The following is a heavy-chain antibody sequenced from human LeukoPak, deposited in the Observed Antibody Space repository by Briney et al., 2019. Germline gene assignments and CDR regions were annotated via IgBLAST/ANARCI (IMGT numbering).Heavy chain of an antibody. Sequence: ASVKVSCKASGYTFTGYYMHWVRQAPGQGLEWMGWINPNSGGTNYAQKLQGRVTMTTDTSTSTAYMELRSLRSDDTAVYYCAREGLGYCSSTSCRHFDYWGQGTLVTVSS. CDR3: AREGLGYCSSTSCRHFDY. J-gene: IGHJ4*02. CDR2: INPNSGGT. D-gene: IGHD2-2*01. CDR1: GYTFTGYY. V-gene: IGHV1-2*02.